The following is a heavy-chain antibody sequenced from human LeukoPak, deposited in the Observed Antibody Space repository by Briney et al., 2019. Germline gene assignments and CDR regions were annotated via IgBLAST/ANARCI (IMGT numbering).Heavy chain of an antibody. D-gene: IGHD1-1*01. CDR2: ISYDGSDK. CDR1: GFIFNTHG. CDR3: ARDRTYTWTFDY. J-gene: IGHJ4*02. Sequence: PGGSLRLSCAASGFIFNTHGMHWLRQAPGKGLAWVAVISYDGSDKYFADSVEGRFTISRDDSKNMMYLQMNSLRAEDTAVYYCARDRTYTWTFDYWGQGTLVTVSS. V-gene: IGHV3-30*03.